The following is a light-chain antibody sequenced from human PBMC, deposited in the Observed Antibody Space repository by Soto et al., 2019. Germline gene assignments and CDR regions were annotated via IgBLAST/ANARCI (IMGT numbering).Light chain of an antibody. Sequence: VLTQPPSVSAAPGQKDTISCSGSSSNIANNYVSWYQQLPGTAPKRLIYDNNKRPSGIPDRLSGSKSGTSATLGISGLQTGDEADYYCGTWDSSLSAYVFGTGTKVTVL. J-gene: IGLJ1*01. CDR3: GTWDSSLSAYV. CDR1: SSNIANNY. V-gene: IGLV1-51*01. CDR2: DNN.